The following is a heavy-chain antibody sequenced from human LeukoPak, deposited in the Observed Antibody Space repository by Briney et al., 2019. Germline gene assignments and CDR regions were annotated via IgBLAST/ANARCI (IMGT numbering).Heavy chain of an antibody. CDR2: IWIDGSNK. CDR3: AKSRRWLQFCDS. J-gene: IGHJ4*02. CDR1: GFTFSSYG. Sequence: GRSLRLSCAASGFTFSSYGMHWVRLAPGKGLEWVAVIWIDGSNKYYADSVKGRFTISRDNSKNTLYLQMNSLRAEDTAVYYCAKSRRWLQFCDSWGQGTLLTVSS. V-gene: IGHV3-33*06. D-gene: IGHD5-24*01.